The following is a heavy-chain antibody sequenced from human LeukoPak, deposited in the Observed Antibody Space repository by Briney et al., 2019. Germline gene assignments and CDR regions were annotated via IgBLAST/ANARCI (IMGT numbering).Heavy chain of an antibody. V-gene: IGHV3-30*18. D-gene: IGHD1-26*01. Sequence: GGSLRLSCAASGFTFSSYGMHWVRQAPGKGLEWVAVISYDGSNKYYADSVKGRFTISRDNSKNTLYLQMNSLRAEDTAVYYCAKATPVGATLYYYGMDVWGQGTTVTVSS. J-gene: IGHJ6*02. CDR2: ISYDGSNK. CDR3: AKATPVGATLYYYGMDV. CDR1: GFTFSSYG.